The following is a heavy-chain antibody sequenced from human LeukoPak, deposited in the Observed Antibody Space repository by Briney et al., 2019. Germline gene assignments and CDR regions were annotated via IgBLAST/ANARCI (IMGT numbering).Heavy chain of an antibody. J-gene: IGHJ4*02. CDR1: GFTFSDVW. CDR3: TTVGRFGEFFDY. D-gene: IGHD3-10*01. CDR2: IKSRSYGGTT. Sequence: GGSLRLSCAASGFTFSDVWMNWVRQAPGKGLEWVGRIKSRSYGGTTDYAAPVKGRFTISRDDSKNTLYLQINSLKTEDTAVYYCTTVGRFGEFFDYWGQGTLVTVSS. V-gene: IGHV3-15*01.